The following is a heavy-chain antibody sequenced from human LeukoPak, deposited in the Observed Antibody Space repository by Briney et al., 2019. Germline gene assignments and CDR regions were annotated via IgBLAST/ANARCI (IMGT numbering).Heavy chain of an antibody. CDR2: LHHPDIT. D-gene: IGHD2-8*02. CDR1: GSSISNGYF. Sequence: SETLCLTCAVSGSSISNGYFWGWLRQSPGKGLEWIATLHHPDITHYNPSLERRVTISLDTSKNQFSLRLDSVTAADTAVYYCARETGHQLAPPMWTNTGGFDFWGQGTMVGVSS. V-gene: IGHV4-38-2*02. J-gene: IGHJ4*02. CDR3: ARETGHQLAPPMWTNTGGFDF.